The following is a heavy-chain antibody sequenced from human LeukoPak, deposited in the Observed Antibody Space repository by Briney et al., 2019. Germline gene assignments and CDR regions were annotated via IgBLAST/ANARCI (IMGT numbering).Heavy chain of an antibody. CDR1: GFIFTDHW. D-gene: IGHD3-16*01. Sequence: GGSLRLSCVASGFIFTDHWMSWVRQAPGKGLDWVANIKEDESAKFYADSVRGRFTISRDNAKNSVYLEMNNLRVEDTAVYYCARAVDVADYWGRGTLVTISS. CDR2: IKEDESAK. CDR3: ARAVDVADY. V-gene: IGHV3-7*01. J-gene: IGHJ4*02.